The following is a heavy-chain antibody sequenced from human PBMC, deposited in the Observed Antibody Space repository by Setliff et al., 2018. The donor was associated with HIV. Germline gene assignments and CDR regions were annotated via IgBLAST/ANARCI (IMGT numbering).Heavy chain of an antibody. CDR2: ISAYNGYT. CDR1: GYAFNYYG. D-gene: IGHD2-2*01. V-gene: IGHV1-18*01. J-gene: IGHJ4*02. CDR3: ARTQYGSASPSNY. Sequence: ASVKVSCKTSGYAFNYYGVTWVRQAPGQGREWMAWISAYNGYTYYAPKFLGRVTMSTDTATNTAYMEIRSLTSDDTAVYYCARTQYGSASPSNYWGQGTLVTVSS.